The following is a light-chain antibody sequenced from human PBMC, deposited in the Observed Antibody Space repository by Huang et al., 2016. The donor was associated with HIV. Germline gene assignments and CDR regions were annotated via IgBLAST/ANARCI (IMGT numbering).Light chain of an antibody. CDR1: QSVDSGY. V-gene: IGKV3-20*01. Sequence: VLTQSPGSVSVSLGDRVTVSCRASQSVDSGYLAWYHQQSGQSPRLLVYGTSSRASGIPSRFSGSGSGTEFTLTISRLEPEDFGVYYCHQYGSSKATFGQGTKVDI. CDR2: GTS. CDR3: HQYGSSKAT. J-gene: IGKJ1*01.